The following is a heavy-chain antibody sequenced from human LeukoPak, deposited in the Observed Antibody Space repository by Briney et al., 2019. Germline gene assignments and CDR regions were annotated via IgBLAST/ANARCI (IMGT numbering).Heavy chain of an antibody. D-gene: IGHD3-3*01. J-gene: IGHJ6*02. CDR2: INPNSGGT. V-gene: IGHV1-2*02. Sequence: ASVKVSCKASGYTFTGYYMHWVRQAPGQGLAWMGWINPNSGGTNYAQKFQGRVTMTRDTSISTAYMELSRLRSEDTAVYYCAREVPSYDFWSGYYADYYYYGMDVWGQGTTVTVSS. CDR3: AREVPSYDFWSGYYADYYYYGMDV. CDR1: GYTFTGYY.